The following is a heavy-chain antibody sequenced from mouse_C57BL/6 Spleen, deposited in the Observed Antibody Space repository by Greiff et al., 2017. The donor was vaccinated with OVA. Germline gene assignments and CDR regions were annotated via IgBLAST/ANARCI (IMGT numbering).Heavy chain of an antibody. D-gene: IGHD1-1*01. Sequence: VKLVESGPGLVQPSQSLSITCTVSGFSFTRYGVHWVRQSPGKGLEWLGVIWSGGSTDYNAAFISRLSISKDNSKSQVFFKMSSLQADDTAIYYCARSYGSPYWYFDVWGTGTTVTVSS. CDR2: IWSGGST. V-gene: IGHV2-2*01. CDR1: GFSFTRYG. J-gene: IGHJ1*03. CDR3: ARSYGSPYWYFDV.